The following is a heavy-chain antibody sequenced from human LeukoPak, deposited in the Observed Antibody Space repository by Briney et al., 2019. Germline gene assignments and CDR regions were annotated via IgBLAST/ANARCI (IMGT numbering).Heavy chain of an antibody. V-gene: IGHV4-59*01. Sequence: PSETLSLTCTVSGGSISSYYWSWIRQPPGKGLEWIGYIYYSGSTNYNPSLKSRVTISVDTSKHQFSLKLSSVTAADTAVYYCARVAGGSGSYGGYYYYYMDVWGKGTTVTVSS. J-gene: IGHJ6*03. CDR1: GGSISSYY. CDR2: IYYSGST. CDR3: ARVAGGSGSYGGYYYYYMDV. D-gene: IGHD3-10*01.